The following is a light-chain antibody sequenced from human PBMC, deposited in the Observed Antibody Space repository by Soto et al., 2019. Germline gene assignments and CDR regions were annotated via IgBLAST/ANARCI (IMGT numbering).Light chain of an antibody. V-gene: IGKV3-20*01. CDR1: QSVSSSY. J-gene: IGKJ1*01. Sequence: EIVLTQSPGTLSLSPGERATLSCRASQSVSSSYLAWYQQKPGQAPRLLIYGTSSRATAIPDRFSGSGSGTDFTLTISRLEPEDFAVYYCQQYGNSSWTFGQGTK. CDR3: QQYGNSSWT. CDR2: GTS.